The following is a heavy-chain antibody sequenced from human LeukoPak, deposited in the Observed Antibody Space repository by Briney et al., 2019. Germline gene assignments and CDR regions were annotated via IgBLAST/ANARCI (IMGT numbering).Heavy chain of an antibody. D-gene: IGHD4-23*01. CDR1: GFTFSSYA. V-gene: IGHV3-30-3*01. Sequence: GGSLRLSCAASGFTFSSYAMHWVRQAPGKGLEWVAVISYDGSNKYYADSVRGRFTISRDNSKNTLYLQMNSLRAEDTAVYYCARTPTTTVVTLNWFDPWGQGTLVTVSS. CDR3: ARTPTTTVVTLNWFDP. J-gene: IGHJ5*02. CDR2: ISYDGSNK.